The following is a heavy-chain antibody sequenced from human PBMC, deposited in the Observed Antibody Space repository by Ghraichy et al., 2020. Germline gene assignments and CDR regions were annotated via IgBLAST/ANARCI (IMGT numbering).Heavy chain of an antibody. CDR1: GFTFRTYT. V-gene: IGHV3-21*01. CDR3: ARDATWNGYLDAFDV. J-gene: IGHJ3*01. D-gene: IGHD3-3*01. Sequence: GESLRLSCAASGFTFRTYTMNWLRQAPGKGPEWVSSISSSSDYIYYADSVKGRFTISRDNAEDSLYLQMSSLRVEDTAVYYCARDATWNGYLDAFDVWGQGKVVTVSS. CDR2: ISSSSDYI.